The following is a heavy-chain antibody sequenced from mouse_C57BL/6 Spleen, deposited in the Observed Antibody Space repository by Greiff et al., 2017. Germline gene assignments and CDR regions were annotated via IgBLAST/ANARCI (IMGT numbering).Heavy chain of an antibody. D-gene: IGHD2-14*01. CDR2: IYPGDGDT. CDR3: ARGTRAVYYLDY. Sequence: VKLVESGAELVKPGASVKISCKASGYAFSSYWMNWVKQRPGKGLEWIGQIYPGDGDTNYNGKFKGKATLTADKSSSTAYMQLSSLTSEDSAVYFCARGTRAVYYLDYWGQGTTLTVSS. V-gene: IGHV1-80*01. J-gene: IGHJ2*01. CDR1: GYAFSSYW.